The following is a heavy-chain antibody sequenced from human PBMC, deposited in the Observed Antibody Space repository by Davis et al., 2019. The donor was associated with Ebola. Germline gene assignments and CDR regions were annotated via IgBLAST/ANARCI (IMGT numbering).Heavy chain of an antibody. V-gene: IGHV1-2*06. J-gene: IGHJ5*02. D-gene: IGHD2-15*01. CDR2: INPNSGGT. CDR1: GYTFISHD. Sequence: ASVKVSCKASGYTFISHDINWVRQATGQGLEWMGRINPNSGGTNYAQKFQGRVTMTRDTSISTAYMELSRLRSDDTAVYYCARAAVVVVVAATNWFDPWGQGTLVTVSS. CDR3: ARAAVVVVVAATNWFDP.